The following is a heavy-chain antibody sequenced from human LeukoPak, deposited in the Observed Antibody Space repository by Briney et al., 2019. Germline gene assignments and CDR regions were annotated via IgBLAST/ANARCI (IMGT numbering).Heavy chain of an antibody. CDR2: IYYSGYT. Sequence: SETLSLTCTVSGGSISSSSYYWGWIRQPPGKGLEWIGTIYYSGYTYYNPSLESRVTISVDTSKNQFSLRLISVTAADTAVYYCARVTLLPTHIDYWGQGTLVTVSS. J-gene: IGHJ4*02. CDR3: ARVTLLPTHIDY. V-gene: IGHV4-39*01. CDR1: GGSISSSSYY. D-gene: IGHD2-15*01.